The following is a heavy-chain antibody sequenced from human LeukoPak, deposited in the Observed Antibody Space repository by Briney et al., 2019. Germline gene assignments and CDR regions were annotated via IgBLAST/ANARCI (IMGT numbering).Heavy chain of an antibody. CDR2: IYYSGST. D-gene: IGHD1-26*01. Sequence: PGGSLRLSCAASGFTFSSYWMSWVRQPPGKGLEWIGSIYYSGSTYYNPSLKSRVTISVDTSKNQFSLKLSSVTAADTAVYYCARDGTSGSYSYWGQGTLVAVSS. J-gene: IGHJ4*02. CDR1: GFTFSSYW. CDR3: ARDGTSGSYSY. V-gene: IGHV4-39*07.